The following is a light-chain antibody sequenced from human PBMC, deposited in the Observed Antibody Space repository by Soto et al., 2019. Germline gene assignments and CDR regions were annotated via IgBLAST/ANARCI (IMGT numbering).Light chain of an antibody. CDR2: EVS. Sequence: QPSLTLPAPGSGSPGQSINISCTGTSRDVGGYISVSWDQQLPGKAPKLMIYEVSDRPSGVSNRFSGCKSGITASLTISGLQAEDEAEYYCSSYTSGTTPLVFGTGTKVTVL. J-gene: IGLJ1*01. CDR1: SRDVGGYIS. V-gene: IGLV2-14*01. CDR3: SSYTSGTTPLV.